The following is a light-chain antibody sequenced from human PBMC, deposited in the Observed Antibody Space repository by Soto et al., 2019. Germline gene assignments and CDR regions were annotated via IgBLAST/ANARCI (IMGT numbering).Light chain of an antibody. CDR1: QSVSSSY. V-gene: IGKV3D-20*02. J-gene: IGKJ1*01. CDR3: QQRSNWTPT. Sequence: EIVLTQSPGTLSLSKGERATVSCRASQSVSSSYLAWYQQKPGQAPRLLIYGASSRATGIPDRFSGSGSGTDFTLTISSLEPEDFAVYYCQQRSNWTPTFGQGTKVDIK. CDR2: GAS.